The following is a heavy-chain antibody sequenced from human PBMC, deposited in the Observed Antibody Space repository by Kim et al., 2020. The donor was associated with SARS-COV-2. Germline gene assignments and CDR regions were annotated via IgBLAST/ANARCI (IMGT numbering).Heavy chain of an antibody. CDR3: ARVGDGYNTFSNHNFDY. CDR1: GGSISSYY. D-gene: IGHD5-12*01. Sequence: SETLSLTCTVSGGSISSYYWSWIRQPPGKGLEWIGYIYYSGSTNYNPSLKSRVTISVDTSKNQFSLKLSSVTAADTAVYYCARVGDGYNTFSNHNFDYWGQRTLVTVSS. V-gene: IGHV4-59*01. CDR2: IYYSGST. J-gene: IGHJ4*02.